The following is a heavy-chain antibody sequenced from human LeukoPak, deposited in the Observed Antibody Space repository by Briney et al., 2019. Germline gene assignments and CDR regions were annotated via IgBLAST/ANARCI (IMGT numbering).Heavy chain of an antibody. D-gene: IGHD4-11*01. V-gene: IGHV3-21*01. CDR1: GFTFSSYS. J-gene: IGHJ6*02. Sequence: GGSLRLSCAASGFTFSSYSMNWVRQAPGKGLEWVSSISSSSSYIYYADTVKGRFTISRDNAKNSLYLQMNSLRAEDTAVYYCAVGTTYYYGMDVWGQGTTVTVSS. CDR3: AVGTTYYYGMDV. CDR2: ISSSSSYI.